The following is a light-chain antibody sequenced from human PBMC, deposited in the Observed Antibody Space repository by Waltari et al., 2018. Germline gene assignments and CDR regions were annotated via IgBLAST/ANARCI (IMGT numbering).Light chain of an antibody. CDR1: QSVGRP. CDR3: QHYVRLPAT. V-gene: IGKV3-20*01. Sequence: EIVLTQFPGTLSLSPGDRATLSCRASQSVGRPLAWYQLKPGQAPRLLIYAASTRATGIPDRFSGSGSGTDFSLTISRLEPEDFAVYFCQHYVRLPATFGQGTRVEIK. CDR2: AAS. J-gene: IGKJ1*01.